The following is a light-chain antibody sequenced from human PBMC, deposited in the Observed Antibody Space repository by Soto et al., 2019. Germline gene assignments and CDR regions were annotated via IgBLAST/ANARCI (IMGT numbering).Light chain of an antibody. J-gene: IGLJ2*01. Sequence: QSALTQPPSVSAAPGQKVTISCSGSSSNIGNNYVSWYQQVPGTAPKLLIYDNNKRPSGIPDRFSGSKSGTSATLGITGLQTGDEADYYCGSWDNSLTGHVVFGGGTKLTVL. V-gene: IGLV1-51*01. CDR3: GSWDNSLTGHVV. CDR1: SSNIGNNY. CDR2: DNN.